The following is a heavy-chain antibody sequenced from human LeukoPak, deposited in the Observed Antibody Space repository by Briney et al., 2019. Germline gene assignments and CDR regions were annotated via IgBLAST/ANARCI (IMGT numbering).Heavy chain of an antibody. J-gene: IGHJ4*02. V-gene: IGHV3-23*01. Sequence: GGSLRLSCAASGFTFSNYGMNWVRQAPGKGLEWVSAISGSADSTYYADSVKGRFTISRDNSKNTLYLQMNSLRAEDTAVYYCRYFLPHFDYWGQGTLVTVSS. D-gene: IGHD2/OR15-2a*01. CDR2: ISGSADST. CDR3: RYFLPHFDY. CDR1: GFTFSNYG.